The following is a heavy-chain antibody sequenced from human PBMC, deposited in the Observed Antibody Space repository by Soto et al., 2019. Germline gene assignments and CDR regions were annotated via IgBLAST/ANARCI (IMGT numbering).Heavy chain of an antibody. Sequence: EVQLLESGGGLVQPGGSLRLSCAASGFTFSSSAMSWVRQAPGKGLEWVSSISGSGASTYYADSVKGRFTISRDNSKNTLYLQRNSLRADGMAVYYCAKSLSYNGSWYYFDYCGQGTLVTVSS. CDR2: ISGSGAST. D-gene: IGHD6-13*01. CDR3: AKSLSYNGSWYYFDY. J-gene: IGHJ4*02. V-gene: IGHV3-23*01. CDR1: GFTFSSSA.